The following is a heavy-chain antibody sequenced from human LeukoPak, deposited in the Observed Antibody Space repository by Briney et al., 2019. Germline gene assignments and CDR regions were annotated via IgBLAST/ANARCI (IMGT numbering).Heavy chain of an antibody. D-gene: IGHD2-21*02. J-gene: IGHJ1*01. V-gene: IGHV4-59*08. Sequence: PSETLSLTCTVSGGAIDNYYWGWIRQPPGKRLEWIAYVYYSGTINYNPSLESRVTISVDTSKNQFSLRLTSVAAADTAVYYCARHGTAAGPFQLWGQGTLVTVSS. CDR2: VYYSGTI. CDR3: ARHGTAAGPFQL. CDR1: GGAIDNYY.